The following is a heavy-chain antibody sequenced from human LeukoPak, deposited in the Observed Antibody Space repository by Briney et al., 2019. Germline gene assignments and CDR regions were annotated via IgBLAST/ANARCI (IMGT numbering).Heavy chain of an antibody. J-gene: IGHJ5*02. CDR3: ARESGDYDILTGYYNGVGWFDP. CDR1: GGSISSYY. Sequence: SETLSLTCTVSGGSISSYYWSWIRQPPGKGLEWIGYIYYSGSTNYNPSLKSRDTISVDTSKNQFSLKLSSVSAAETAVYYCARESGDYDILTGYYNGVGWFDPWGQGTLVTVSS. V-gene: IGHV4-59*01. D-gene: IGHD3-9*01. CDR2: IYYSGST.